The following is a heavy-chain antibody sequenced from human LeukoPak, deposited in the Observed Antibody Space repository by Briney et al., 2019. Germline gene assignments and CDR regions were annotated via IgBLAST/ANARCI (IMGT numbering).Heavy chain of an antibody. Sequence: GGSLRLSCAVSGFTFSSYNMNWVRRAPGKGLEWVSYIGSSVSTRYYAVSVKGRFTISRDNGKHSLYLQMNSLRAEDTAVYYCARVGSDFWSGYSKGYFDYWGQGTLVTVSS. CDR3: ARVGSDFWSGYSKGYFDY. CDR1: GFTFSSYN. J-gene: IGHJ4*02. CDR2: IGSSVSTR. D-gene: IGHD3-3*01. V-gene: IGHV3-48*01.